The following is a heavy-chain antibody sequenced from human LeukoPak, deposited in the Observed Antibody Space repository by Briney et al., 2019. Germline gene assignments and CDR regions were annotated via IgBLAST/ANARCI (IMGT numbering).Heavy chain of an antibody. CDR2: TYYRSKWYN. CDR1: GDSVSSNSAA. J-gene: IGHJ4*02. Sequence: SQTLSLTCAISGDSVSSNSAAWNWIRQSPSRGLEWLGRTYYRSKWYNDYAVSVKSRITINPDTSKNQFSLQLNSVTPEDTAVYYCARADRSGNRYCSGGSCYGLDYWGQGTLVTVSS. V-gene: IGHV6-1*01. D-gene: IGHD2-15*01. CDR3: ARADRSGNRYCSGGSCYGLDY.